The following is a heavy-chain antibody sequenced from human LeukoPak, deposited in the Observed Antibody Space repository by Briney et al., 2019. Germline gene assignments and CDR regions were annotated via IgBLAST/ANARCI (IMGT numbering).Heavy chain of an antibody. Sequence: ASVKVSCKASGYTFTGYYMHWVRQAPGQGLEWMGWINPNSGGINYAQKFQGRVTMTRDTSISTAYMELSRLRSDDTAVYYCARVYSSSWFSSVRTFDYWGQGTLVTVSS. CDR3: ARVYSSSWFSSVRTFDY. CDR1: GYTFTGYY. J-gene: IGHJ4*02. V-gene: IGHV1-2*02. D-gene: IGHD6-13*01. CDR2: INPNSGGI.